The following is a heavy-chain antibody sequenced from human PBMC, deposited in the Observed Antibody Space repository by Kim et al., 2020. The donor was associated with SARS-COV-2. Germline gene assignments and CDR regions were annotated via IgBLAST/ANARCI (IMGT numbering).Heavy chain of an antibody. D-gene: IGHD3-16*01. CDR3: ARDQRTIWGGWFEP. Sequence: GGSLRLSCAASGFTVSSNYMSWVRQAQGKGLEWVSVIYSGGSKYYADSVKGRFTISRDNSKNTLYLQMNSLRAEDTAVYYCARDQRTIWGGWFEPWGQGTLVTVSS. CDR2: IYSGGSK. J-gene: IGHJ5*02. CDR1: GFTVSSNY. V-gene: IGHV3-53*01.